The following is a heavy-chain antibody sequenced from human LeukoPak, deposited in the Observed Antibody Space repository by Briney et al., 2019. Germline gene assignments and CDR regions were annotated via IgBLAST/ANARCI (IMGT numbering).Heavy chain of an antibody. CDR2: IWYDGSNK. CDR3: ARDRLYDSSGYYSSLFDY. CDR1: GFTFSSYG. J-gene: IGHJ4*02. Sequence: PGGSLRLSCAASGFTFSSYGMHWVRQAPGKGLEWVAVIWYDGSNKYYADSVKGRFTISRDNSKNTLYLQMNGLRAEDTAVYYCARDRLYDSSGYYSSLFDYWGQGTLVTVSS. V-gene: IGHV3-33*01. D-gene: IGHD3-22*01.